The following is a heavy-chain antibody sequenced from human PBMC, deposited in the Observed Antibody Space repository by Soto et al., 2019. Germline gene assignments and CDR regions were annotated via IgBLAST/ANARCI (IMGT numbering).Heavy chain of an antibody. J-gene: IGHJ4*02. CDR2: IYYSGST. V-gene: IGHV4-39*01. D-gene: IGHD3-22*01. Sequence: TSETLSLTCTVSGGSISSSSYYWGWIRQPPGKGLEWIGSIYYSGSTYYNPSLKSRVTISVDTSKNQFSLKLSSVTAADTAVYYCARHRSYYDSSGYYPNNFDYWGQGTLVTVSS. CDR3: ARHRSYYDSSGYYPNNFDY. CDR1: GGSISSSSYY.